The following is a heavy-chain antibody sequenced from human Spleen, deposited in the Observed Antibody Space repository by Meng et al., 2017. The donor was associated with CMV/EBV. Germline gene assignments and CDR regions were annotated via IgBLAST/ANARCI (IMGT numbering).Heavy chain of an antibody. CDR2: ISAYGGDT. D-gene: IGHD5-12*01. V-gene: IGHV1-18*01. J-gene: IGHJ4*02. CDR1: GFPFTTYV. Sequence: VTSGAGLKKPGGSVKLSCAASGFPFTTYVINWVRQAPGQGLEWVWWISAYGGDTNYAKNVQDRFSITTDTSTNTVYMQMGSLRADDTAVYYCARDATSTLSTLDYWGQGTLVTVSS. CDR3: ARDATSTLSTLDY.